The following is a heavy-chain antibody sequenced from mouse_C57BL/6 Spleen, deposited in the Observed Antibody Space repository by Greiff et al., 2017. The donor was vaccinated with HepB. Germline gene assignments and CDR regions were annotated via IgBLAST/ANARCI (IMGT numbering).Heavy chain of an antibody. CDR2: IYPRSGNT. Sequence: QVQLQQSGAELARPGASVKLSCKASGYTFTSYGISWVKQRTGQGLEWIGEIYPRSGNTYYNEKFKGKATLTADKSSSTAYMELRSLTSDDSAVYFCAREGRIYYDYDERFAYWGQGTLVTVSA. D-gene: IGHD2-4*01. V-gene: IGHV1-81*01. CDR3: AREGRIYYDYDERFAY. CDR1: GYTFTSYG. J-gene: IGHJ3*01.